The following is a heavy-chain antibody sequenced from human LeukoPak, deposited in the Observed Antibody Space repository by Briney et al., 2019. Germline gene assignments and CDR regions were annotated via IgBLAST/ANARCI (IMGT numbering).Heavy chain of an antibody. J-gene: IGHJ4*02. V-gene: IGHV1-18*01. Sequence: ASVTVSCTSSGYTFTSCNINWVRQAPGQGLEWMGWIGAYNGNTNYAQNLQGRVTMTTDTSTSTAYMELRSLRSHDTSVYYCACQLNEAAGAGDFDYWGQGTLVTVSS. CDR2: IGAYNGNT. CDR1: GYTFTSCN. D-gene: IGHD6-13*01. CDR3: ACQLNEAAGAGDFDY.